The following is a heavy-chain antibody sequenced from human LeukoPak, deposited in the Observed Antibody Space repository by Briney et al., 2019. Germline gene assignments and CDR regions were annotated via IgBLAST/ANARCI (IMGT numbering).Heavy chain of an antibody. CDR1: GFTFSSYA. CDR3: AKGDVDTAMVTRYYGMDV. D-gene: IGHD5-18*01. CDR2: ISGSGGST. Sequence: GGSLRLSCAASGFTFSSYAMSWVRQAPGKGLEWVSAISGSGGSTYYADSVKGRFTISRDNSKNTLYLQMNSLRAEDTAVYYCAKGDVDTAMVTRYYGMDVWGQGITVTVSS. V-gene: IGHV3-23*01. J-gene: IGHJ6*02.